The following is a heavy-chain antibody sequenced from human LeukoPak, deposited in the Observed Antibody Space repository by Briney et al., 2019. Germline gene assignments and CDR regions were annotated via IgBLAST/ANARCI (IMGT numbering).Heavy chain of an antibody. V-gene: IGHV4-59*01. D-gene: IGHD4-17*01. J-gene: IGHJ4*02. Sequence: SETLSLTCTVSGGSISSYYWSWIRQPPGKGLEWIGYIYYSGSTNYNPSLKSRVTISVDTSKNQFSLKLSSVTAADTAVYYCARMGDLTKVTTYFDYWGQGTLVTVSS. CDR1: GGSISSYY. CDR3: ARMGDLTKVTTYFDY. CDR2: IYYSGST.